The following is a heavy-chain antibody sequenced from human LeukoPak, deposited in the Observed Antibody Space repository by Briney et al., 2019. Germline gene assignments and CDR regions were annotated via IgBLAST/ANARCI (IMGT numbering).Heavy chain of an antibody. V-gene: IGHV3-53*01. D-gene: IGHD4/OR15-4a*01. CDR1: GFSVSSNY. CDR3: ARRAGAYSHPYDY. CDR2: IYSDNT. J-gene: IGHJ4*02. Sequence: GGSLRLTCAASGFSVSSNYLSWVRQAPGKGLEWVSFIYSDNTHYSDSVKGRFTISRDNSKNTLYLQMNSLRAEDTAVYYCARRAGAYSHPYDYWGQGTLVTVSS.